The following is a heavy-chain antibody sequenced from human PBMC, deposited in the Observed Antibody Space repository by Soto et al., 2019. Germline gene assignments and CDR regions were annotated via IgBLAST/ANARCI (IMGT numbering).Heavy chain of an antibody. Sequence: NPGGSLRLSCAASGFTFSNAWMSWVRHAPGKGLEWVGRIKSKTDGGTTDYAAPVKGRFTISRDDSKNTRYQQMNSLQPEATAVYYCTTAPRYCSSTCCYMVDYWGPGTLVKVFS. J-gene: IGHJ4*02. CDR3: TTAPRYCSSTCCYMVDY. D-gene: IGHD2-2*02. V-gene: IGHV3-15*01. CDR1: GFTFSNAW. CDR2: IKSKTDGGTT.